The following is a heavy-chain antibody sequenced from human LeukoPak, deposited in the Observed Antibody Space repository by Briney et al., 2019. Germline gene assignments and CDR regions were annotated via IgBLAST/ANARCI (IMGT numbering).Heavy chain of an antibody. D-gene: IGHD2-15*01. Sequence: SETLSLTCTVSGGSISSYYWSWIRQPAGKGLEWIGRIYTSGSTNYNPSLKSRVTMSVDTSKNQFSLKLSSVTAADTAVYYCARERVASVVVAAFNWFDPWGQGTLVTVSS. CDR1: GGSISSYY. CDR2: IYTSGST. CDR3: ARERVASVVVAAFNWFDP. V-gene: IGHV4-4*07. J-gene: IGHJ5*02.